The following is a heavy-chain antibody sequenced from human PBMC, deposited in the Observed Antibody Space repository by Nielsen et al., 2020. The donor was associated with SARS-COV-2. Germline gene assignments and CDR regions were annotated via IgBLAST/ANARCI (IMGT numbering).Heavy chain of an antibody. CDR1: GCSINSYY. D-gene: IGHD3-10*01. J-gene: IGHJ6*03. CDR3: ARLNTVARGIVVPYYYFMDV. Sequence: SETLSPTCTVSGCSINSYYWSWSRQPPGKGLEWIRHIFYSGGTNYNPSLKSRVTTPVNTSKNQFSLKLSSVTAADTAVYYCARLNTVARGIVVPYYYFMDVGGKGTTVIVYS. CDR2: IFYSGGT. V-gene: IGHV4-59*08.